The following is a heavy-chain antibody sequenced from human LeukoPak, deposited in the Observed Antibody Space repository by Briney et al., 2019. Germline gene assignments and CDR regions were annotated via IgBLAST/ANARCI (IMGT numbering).Heavy chain of an antibody. V-gene: IGHV1-69*04. CDR1: GGTFSSYA. D-gene: IGHD2-2*01. CDR3: ARETYLPSISHFNY. CDR2: IIPILGIA. J-gene: IGHJ4*02. Sequence: GSSVKVSCKASGGTFSSYAISWVRQAPGQGLEWRGRIIPILGIANYAQKFQGRVTITADKSTSTAYMELSSLRSEDTAVYYCARETYLPSISHFNYWGQGTLVTVSS.